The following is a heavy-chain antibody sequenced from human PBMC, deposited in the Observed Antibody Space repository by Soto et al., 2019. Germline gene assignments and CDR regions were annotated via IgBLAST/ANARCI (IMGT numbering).Heavy chain of an antibody. CDR3: ARDGYCSGGSCYSVPVFDY. V-gene: IGHV3-48*01. Sequence: GGSLSLSCAASGFTFSSYSMNWVRQAPGKGLEWVSYISSSSSTIYYADSVKGRFTISRDNSKNTLYLQMNSLRAEDTAVYYCARDGYCSGGSCYSVPVFDYWGQGTLVTVSS. CDR1: GFTFSSYS. CDR2: ISSSSSTI. J-gene: IGHJ4*02. D-gene: IGHD2-15*01.